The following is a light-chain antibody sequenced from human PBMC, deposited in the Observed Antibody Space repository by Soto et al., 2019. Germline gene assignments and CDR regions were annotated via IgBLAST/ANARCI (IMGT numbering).Light chain of an antibody. V-gene: IGKV3-15*01. CDR2: GAS. J-gene: IGKJ1*01. CDR3: HQYDNWPPWK. Sequence: EIVLAHSPGTLSLAAGESSTRWSRASQSVSSSLGWYQQKPGLAPRLLIYGASTRATGIPARFSGIGSGTEFTLKISSLQSEDFAVYYCHQYDNWPPWKFGQGTKVDIK. CDR1: QSVSSS.